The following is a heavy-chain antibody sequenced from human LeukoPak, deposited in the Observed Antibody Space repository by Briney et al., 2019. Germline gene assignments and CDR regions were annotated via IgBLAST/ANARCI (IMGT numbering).Heavy chain of an antibody. CDR3: ARHRGYSYGSSKRDWFDP. J-gene: IGHJ5*02. Sequence: GESLRISCKGSGYSFTSYWISWVRQMPGKGLEWMGRIDPSDSYTNYSPSFQGHVTISADKSISTAYLQWSSLKASDTAMYYCARHRGYSYGSSKRDWFDPWGQETLVTVSS. CDR2: IDPSDSYT. V-gene: IGHV5-10-1*01. CDR1: GYSFTSYW. D-gene: IGHD5-18*01.